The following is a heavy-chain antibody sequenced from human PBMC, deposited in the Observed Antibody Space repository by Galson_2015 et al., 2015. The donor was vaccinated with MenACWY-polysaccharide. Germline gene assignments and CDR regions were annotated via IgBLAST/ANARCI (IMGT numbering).Heavy chain of an antibody. V-gene: IGHV3-74*01. J-gene: IGHJ4*02. CDR1: GFTFSSYW. CDR3: ARVQWRYSTDWHHPYSFDL. D-gene: IGHD6-13*01. CDR2: ISSDGSSK. Sequence: SLRLSCAASGFTFSSYWMHWVRQVPGKGLVWVSRISSDGSSKSYADSMKGRFTISRDNAKNTLHLQMNSLRVDDTAVYYCARVQWRYSTDWHHPYSFDLSGQGTLLTVSS.